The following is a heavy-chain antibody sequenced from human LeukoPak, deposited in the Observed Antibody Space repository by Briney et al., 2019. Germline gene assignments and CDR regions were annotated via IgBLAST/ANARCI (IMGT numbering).Heavy chain of an antibody. CDR1: GYTFTSYD. CDR2: MNPNSGNT. CDR3: AIASGELLVRIWVNWFDP. J-gene: IGHJ5*02. Sequence: ASVKVSCKASGYTFTSYDINWVRQATGQGLEWMGWMNPNSGNTGYAQKFQGRVTMTRNTSISTAYMELSSLRPEDTAVYYCAIASGELLVRIWVNWFDPWGRETLVSVLS. D-gene: IGHD6-19*01. V-gene: IGHV1-8*01.